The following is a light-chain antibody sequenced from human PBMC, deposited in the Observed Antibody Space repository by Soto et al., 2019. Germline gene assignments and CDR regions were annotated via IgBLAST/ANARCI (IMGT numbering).Light chain of an antibody. CDR2: GAS. CDR3: QHFGSSSIT. J-gene: IGKJ5*01. V-gene: IGKV3-20*01. Sequence: EIVLTQSPGTLSLSPGERATLSCRASQSVSSGSLAWYQQKPGQAPRLLIYGASGRATGIPDRLSGSGSGTDFTLTITRLEPEEFAVYYCQHFGSSSITFGQGTRLEIK. CDR1: QSVSSGS.